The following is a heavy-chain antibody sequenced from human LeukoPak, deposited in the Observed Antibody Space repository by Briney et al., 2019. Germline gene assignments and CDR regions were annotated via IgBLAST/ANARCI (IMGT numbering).Heavy chain of an antibody. V-gene: IGHV1-8*01. D-gene: IGHD1-14*01. CDR3: ASPTLYNRNAFDI. J-gene: IGHJ3*02. Sequence: SVKVSCKASGYTFTSYDINWVRQATGQGLEWMGWMNPNSGNTGYAQKFQGRVTITADKSTSTAYMELSSLRSEDTAVYYCASPTLYNRNAFDIWGQGTMVTVSS. CDR2: MNPNSGNT. CDR1: GYTFTSYD.